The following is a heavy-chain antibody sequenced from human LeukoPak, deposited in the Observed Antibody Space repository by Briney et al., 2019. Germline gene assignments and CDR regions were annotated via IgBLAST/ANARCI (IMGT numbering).Heavy chain of an antibody. D-gene: IGHD6-19*01. J-gene: IGHJ4*02. CDR2: ISGSGGST. CDR1: GFTFSSYA. V-gene: IGHV3-23*01. CDR3: ANGGSGWYRGYFDY. Sequence: TGGSLRLSCAASGFTFSSYAMSWVRQAPGKGLEWVSAISGSGGSTYYADSVKGRFTISRDNSKNTLYLQMNSLRAEDTAVYYCANGGSGWYRGYFDYWGQGTLVTVSS.